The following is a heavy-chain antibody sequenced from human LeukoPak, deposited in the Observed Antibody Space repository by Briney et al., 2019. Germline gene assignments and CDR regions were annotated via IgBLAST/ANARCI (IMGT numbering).Heavy chain of an antibody. D-gene: IGHD6-25*01. J-gene: IGHJ6*03. CDR3: ARDGSGFYYYYYMDV. Sequence: PGGSLRLSCAASGFTFTDYSMTLVRQAPGKGLEWVSSISTVSTYTFYSDSVKGRFTISRDNRKNTLYLQMSSLSAEDTAVYYCARDGSGFYYYYYMDVWGRGTAVTVS. CDR1: GFTFTDYS. V-gene: IGHV3-21*01. CDR2: ISTVSTYT.